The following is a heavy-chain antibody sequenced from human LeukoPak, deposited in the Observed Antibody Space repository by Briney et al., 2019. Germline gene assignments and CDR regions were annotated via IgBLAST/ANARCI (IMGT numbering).Heavy chain of an antibody. V-gene: IGHV4-59*01. Sequence: SETLSLTCTVSGGSISSYYWSWIRQPPGKGLEWIGYIYYSGSTNYNPSLKSRVTISVGTSKNQFSLKLSSVTAADTAVYYCARDSNDGWFDPWGQGTLVTVSS. CDR3: ARDSNDGWFDP. D-gene: IGHD2-2*01. CDR1: GGSISSYY. CDR2: IYYSGST. J-gene: IGHJ5*02.